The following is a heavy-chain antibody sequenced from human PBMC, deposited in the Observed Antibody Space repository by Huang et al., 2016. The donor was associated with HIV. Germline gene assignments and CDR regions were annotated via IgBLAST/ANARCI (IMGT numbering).Heavy chain of an antibody. D-gene: IGHD3-16*01. CDR1: GGSFSDQI. Sequence: QVQLEQSGPAVRKPGSSVKVSCQASGGSFSDQIISWVRQAPGQRFEWMGGMSHLVRAPAYAQEFKGRVTMTADESTATIYMELNSLTAEDTAVYYCAMSLRYQYDSRSYWGRYFDYWGQGTLVTVSS. CDR3: AMSLRYQYDSRSYWGRYFDY. CDR2: MSHLVRAP. J-gene: IGHJ4*02. V-gene: IGHV1-69*01.